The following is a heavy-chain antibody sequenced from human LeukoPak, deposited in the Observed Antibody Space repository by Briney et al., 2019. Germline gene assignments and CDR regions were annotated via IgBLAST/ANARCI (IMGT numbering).Heavy chain of an antibody. J-gene: IGHJ4*02. CDR1: GGSISSYY. Sequence: SETLSLTCTVSGGSISSYYWSWIRQPPGKGLEWIGYIYYSGSTNYNPSLKSRVTISVDTSKNQFSLKLSSVTAADTAVYYCARFEYSDYDWGVDYWGQGTLVTVSS. CDR3: ARFEYSDYDWGVDY. D-gene: IGHD5-12*01. V-gene: IGHV4-59*01. CDR2: IYYSGST.